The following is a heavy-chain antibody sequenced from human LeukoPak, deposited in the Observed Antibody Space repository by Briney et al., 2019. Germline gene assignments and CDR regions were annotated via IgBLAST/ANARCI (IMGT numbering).Heavy chain of an antibody. CDR2: ISSSSSTI. D-gene: IGHD6-19*01. V-gene: IGHV3-48*01. CDR1: GFTFSSYS. CDR3: VRGHIAVAGNLDY. Sequence: GGSLRLSCAASGFTFSSYSMNWVRQAPGKGLEWVSYISSSSSTIYYADSVKGRFTISRDNAKNSLYLQMNSLRAEDTAVYYCVRGHIAVAGNLDYWGQGTLVTVSS. J-gene: IGHJ4*02.